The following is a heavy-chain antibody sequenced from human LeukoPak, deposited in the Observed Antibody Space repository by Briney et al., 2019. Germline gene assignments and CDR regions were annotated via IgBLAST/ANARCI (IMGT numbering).Heavy chain of an antibody. J-gene: IGHJ4*02. Sequence: GGSLRLSCAASGFTFSSYVMSWVRQAPGKGLEWVGRIKSKTDGGTTGFAAPVKGRFTISRDDSKNTLYLQMNSLKTEDTAVYYCITEGRVAGTHHPFDYWGQGTLVTVSS. CDR3: ITEGRVAGTHHPFDY. CDR1: GFTFSSYV. V-gene: IGHV3-15*01. D-gene: IGHD6-19*01. CDR2: IKSKTDGGTT.